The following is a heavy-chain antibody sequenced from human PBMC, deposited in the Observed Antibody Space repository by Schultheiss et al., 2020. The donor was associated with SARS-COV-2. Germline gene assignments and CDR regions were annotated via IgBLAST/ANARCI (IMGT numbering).Heavy chain of an antibody. J-gene: IGHJ4*02. Sequence: GGSLRLSCAASGFTFDDYGMSWVRQAPGKGLEWVSGINWNGGSTGYADSVKGRFTISRDNAKNSVFLQMDSLRAEDTAIYYCARGILQYCSGGTCPLFYWGQGTLVTVSS. CDR3: ARGILQYCSGGTCPLFY. CDR2: INWNGGST. CDR1: GFTFDDYG. V-gene: IGHV3-20*04. D-gene: IGHD2-15*01.